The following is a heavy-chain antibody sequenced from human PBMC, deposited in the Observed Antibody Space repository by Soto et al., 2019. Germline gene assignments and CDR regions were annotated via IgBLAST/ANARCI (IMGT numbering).Heavy chain of an antibody. CDR3: ARGNYDFWSGYYPWFDP. Sequence: SSETKSLTYTFAGGYLGGYYWIWIRPQQGKGLEWIGYIYYSGSTNYNPSLKSRVTISVDTSKNQFSLKLSSVTAADTAVYYCARGNYDFWSGYYPWFDPWGQGTLVTVSS. CDR2: IYYSGST. V-gene: IGHV4-59*01. J-gene: IGHJ5*02. D-gene: IGHD3-3*01. CDR1: GGYLGGYY.